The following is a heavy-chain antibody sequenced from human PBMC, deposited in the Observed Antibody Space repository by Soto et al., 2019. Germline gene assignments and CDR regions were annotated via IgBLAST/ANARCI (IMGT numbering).Heavy chain of an antibody. J-gene: IGHJ6*02. Sequence: SETLSLTCTVSGGSISSYYWSWIRQPPGKGLEWIGYIYYSGSTNYNPSLKSRVTISVDTSKNQFSLKLSSVTAADTAVYYCARVDIVAPYYYGMDVWGQGTTVTVSS. D-gene: IGHD5-12*01. CDR1: GGSISSYY. V-gene: IGHV4-59*01. CDR2: IYYSGST. CDR3: ARVDIVAPYYYGMDV.